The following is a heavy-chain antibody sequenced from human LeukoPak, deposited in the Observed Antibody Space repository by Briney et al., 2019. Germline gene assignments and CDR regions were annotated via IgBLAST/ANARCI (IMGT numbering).Heavy chain of an antibody. J-gene: IGHJ4*02. CDR2: IYHGGTT. CDR3: ARHGGSLDYFDS. V-gene: IGHV4-59*08. D-gene: IGHD2-15*01. CDR1: TGSISTYY. Sequence: SETLSLTCSVSTGSISTYYWSWIRQSPGKGLEWIGYIYHGGTTSYNPSLKRRDTISVDSLKNQFFLRLTSLTAADTALYYCARHGGSLDYFDSWGPGSLVIVSS.